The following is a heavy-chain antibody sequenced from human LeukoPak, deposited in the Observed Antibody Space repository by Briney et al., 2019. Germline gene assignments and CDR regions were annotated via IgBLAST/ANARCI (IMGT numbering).Heavy chain of an antibody. J-gene: IGHJ3*02. CDR2: INWNGGST. D-gene: IGHD3-10*01. CDR1: GFTFDDYG. Sequence: GGSLRLSCAASGFTFDDYGMSWVRQAPGKGLEWVSGINWNGGSTGYSDSVKGRFTISRDNAKNSLYLQMNSLRAEDTAVCYCAKARDFVWFGEWNAFDIWGQGTMVTVSS. CDR3: AKARDFVWFGEWNAFDI. V-gene: IGHV3-20*04.